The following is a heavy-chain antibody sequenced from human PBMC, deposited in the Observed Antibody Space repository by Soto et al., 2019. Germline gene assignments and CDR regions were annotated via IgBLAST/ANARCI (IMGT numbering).Heavy chain of an antibody. Sequence: TSETLSLTYTVYSGSISSYYWSWVRQNPGKDLEWIGHMHHSGRTHYNPSLKSRVAISVDTSKNQFSLYLNSVTAADTAVYYCARWVEVSLDCFDSWGQGTPVTVSS. D-gene: IGHD2-15*01. V-gene: IGHV4-59*06. J-gene: IGHJ4*02. CDR3: ARWVEVSLDCFDS. CDR1: SGSISSYY. CDR2: MHHSGRT.